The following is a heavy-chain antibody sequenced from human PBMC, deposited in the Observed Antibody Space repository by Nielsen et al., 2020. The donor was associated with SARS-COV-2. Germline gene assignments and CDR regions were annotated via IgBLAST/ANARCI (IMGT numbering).Heavy chain of an antibody. J-gene: IGHJ4*02. V-gene: IGHV1-69*04. D-gene: IGHD3-22*01. CDR3: ARGSNGYDTSGFDY. Sequence: SVKVSCKASGGTFSSYAISWVRQAPGQGLEWMGRIIPILGIADYAQKFQGRVTITADKSTSTAYMELSSLRAEDTALYYCARGSNGYDTSGFDYWGQGTLATVSS. CDR2: IIPILGIA. CDR1: GGTFSSYA.